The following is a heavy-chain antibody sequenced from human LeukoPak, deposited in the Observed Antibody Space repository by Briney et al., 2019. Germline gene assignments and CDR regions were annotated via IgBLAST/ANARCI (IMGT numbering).Heavy chain of an antibody. CDR3: ARSQGI. J-gene: IGHJ3*02. CDR2: IYSGGGT. CDR1: GFTFSSYG. V-gene: IGHV3-66*01. Sequence: GRSLRLSCAASGFTFSSYGMHWVRQAPGKGLQWVSIIYSGGGTYYADSVRGRFTISRDTSKNTLYLQMNSLRAEDTAVYYCARSQGIWGQGTMVTVSS.